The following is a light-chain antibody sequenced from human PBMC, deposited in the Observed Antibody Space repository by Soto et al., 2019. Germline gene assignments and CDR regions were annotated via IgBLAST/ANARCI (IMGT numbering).Light chain of an antibody. CDR1: EEISSY. V-gene: IGKV1-9*01. J-gene: IGKJ1*01. CDR2: YTS. CDR3: QQLNTFPRT. Sequence: DIQMTQSPSFLSASVGDRVTITCRASEEISSYLAWYKQRPGKVPRFLTYYTSTLQSGVPSRFSATGSGTKFTLTISSLQPEDIATYYCQQLNTFPRTFGQGTKVEV.